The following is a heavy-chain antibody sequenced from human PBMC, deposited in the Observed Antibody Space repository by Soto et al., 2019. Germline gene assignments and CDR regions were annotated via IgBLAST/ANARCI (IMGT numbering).Heavy chain of an antibody. D-gene: IGHD3-10*01. CDR3: ARDALSHYYGSGSYGVGYYFDY. V-gene: IGHV4-34*01. CDR2: INHSGST. J-gene: IGHJ4*02. Sequence: SETLSLTCAVYGGSFSGYYWSWIRQPPGKGLEWIGEINHSGSTNYNPSLKSRVTISVDTSKNQFSLKLSSVTAADTAVYYCARDALSHYYGSGSYGVGYYFDYWGQGTLVTVSS. CDR1: GGSFSGYY.